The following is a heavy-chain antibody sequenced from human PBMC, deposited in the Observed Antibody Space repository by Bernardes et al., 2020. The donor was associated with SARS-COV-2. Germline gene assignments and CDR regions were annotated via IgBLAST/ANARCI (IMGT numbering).Heavy chain of an antibody. CDR2: IYYTGNT. Sequence: SGPTLVKPTQTLTLTCTFSGFSLSTSGMCVSWIRQPPGKGLEWLGSIYYTGNTYYNPSLKSRVTTSIDTSKNQFSLKLTSVTATDTAVYYCARHSYRGEPPGKCDYWGQGTLVTVSS. CDR3: ARHSYRGEPPGKCDY. CDR1: GFSLSTSGMC. V-gene: IGHV4-39*01. J-gene: IGHJ4*02. D-gene: IGHD3-16*01.